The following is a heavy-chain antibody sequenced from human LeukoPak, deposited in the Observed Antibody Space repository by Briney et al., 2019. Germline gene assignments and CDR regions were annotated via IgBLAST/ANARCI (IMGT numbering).Heavy chain of an antibody. CDR1: GFTFSSYA. CDR3: AKGTPIGLRYFD. J-gene: IGHJ4*02. Sequence: GGSLRLSCAASGFTFSSYAMHWVRQAPGKGLEYVSAISSNGGSTYYADSVKGRFTISRDNSKNTLYLQMNSLRAEDTAVYYCAKGTPIGLRYFDWGQGTLVTVSS. V-gene: IGHV3-64*04. D-gene: IGHD3-9*01. CDR2: ISSNGGST.